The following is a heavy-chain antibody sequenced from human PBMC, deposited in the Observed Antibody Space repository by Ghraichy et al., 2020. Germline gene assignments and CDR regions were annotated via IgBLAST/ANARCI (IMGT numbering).Heavy chain of an antibody. J-gene: IGHJ4*02. Sequence: GGSLRLSCAASGFTFSSYDMHWVRQAPGKGLEWVAFIRHDGGSKYYADSVKGRFTITRDNSKDTLYLHMDSLRSDDTAVYYCTRDTAGKYSGSGSYGDYWGQGTLVTVSS. CDR1: GFTFSSYD. V-gene: IGHV3-30*02. D-gene: IGHD3-10*01. CDR3: TRDTAGKYSGSGSYGDY. CDR2: IRHDGGSK.